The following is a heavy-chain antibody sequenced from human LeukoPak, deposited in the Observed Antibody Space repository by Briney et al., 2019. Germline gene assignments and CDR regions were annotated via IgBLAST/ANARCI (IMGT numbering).Heavy chain of an antibody. V-gene: IGHV3-30-3*01. D-gene: IGHD1-1*01. J-gene: IGHJ4*02. CDR3: AREQPEHYLPSDY. CDR2: ISYDGNNI. CDR1: GITFSSYA. Sequence: PGTSLRLSCAASGITFSSYAMHWVRQAPGQGLQWVAFISYDGNNIHYADSVKGRFTISRDNSKNTLYLQMNSLRLEDTAVFYCAREQPEHYLPSDYWGQGTLVTVSS.